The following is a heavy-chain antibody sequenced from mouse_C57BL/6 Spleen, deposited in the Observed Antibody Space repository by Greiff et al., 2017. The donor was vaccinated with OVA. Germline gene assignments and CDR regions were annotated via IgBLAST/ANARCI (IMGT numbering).Heavy chain of an antibody. CDR2: INPNNGGT. CDR1: GYTFTDYY. J-gene: IGHJ3*01. CDR3: ARGRVTTVVDAWFAY. D-gene: IGHD1-1*01. Sequence: VQLQQSGPELVKPGASVKISCKASGYTFTDYYMNWVKQSHGKSLEWIGGINPNNGGTSYNQKFKGKATLTVDKSSSTAYMELRSLTSEDSAVYYCARGRVTTVVDAWFAYWGQGTLVTVSA. V-gene: IGHV1-26*01.